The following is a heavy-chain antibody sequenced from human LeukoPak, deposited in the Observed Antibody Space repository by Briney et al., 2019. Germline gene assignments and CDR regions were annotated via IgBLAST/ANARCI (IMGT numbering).Heavy chain of an antibody. Sequence: GGSLRLSCAASGFTFSSYGMHWVRQAPGKGLEWVAVISYDGSNKYYADSVRGRFTISRDNSKNTLYLQMNSLRAEDTAVYHCAKDRSRYCSGGSCYFDYWGQGTLVTVSS. CDR2: ISYDGSNK. CDR1: GFTFSSYG. V-gene: IGHV3-30*18. J-gene: IGHJ4*02. CDR3: AKDRSRYCSGGSCYFDY. D-gene: IGHD2-15*01.